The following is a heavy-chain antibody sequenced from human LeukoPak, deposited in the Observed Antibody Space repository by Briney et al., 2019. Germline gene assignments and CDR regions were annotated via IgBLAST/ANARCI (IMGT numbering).Heavy chain of an antibody. V-gene: IGHV4-59*01. CDR1: GGSISSYY. J-gene: IGHJ5*02. CDR3: AREGLGYYDSSGYYYGSWCDP. CDR2: IYYSGST. D-gene: IGHD3-22*01. Sequence: PSETLSLTCTVSGGSISSYYWSWIRQPPGKGLEWIGYIYYSGSTNYNPSLKSRVTISVDTSKNQFSLKLSSVTAADTAVYYCAREGLGYYDSSGYYYGSWCDPWGQGTLVTVSS.